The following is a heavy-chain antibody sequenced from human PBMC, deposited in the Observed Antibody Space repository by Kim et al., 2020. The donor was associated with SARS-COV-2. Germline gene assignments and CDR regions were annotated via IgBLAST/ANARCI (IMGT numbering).Heavy chain of an antibody. CDR3: AREGTLAYDSSGYYYDSEHWFDP. D-gene: IGHD3-22*01. Sequence: ASVKVSCKASGYTFTSYAMHWVRQAPGQRLEWMGWINAGNGNTKYSQKFQGRVTITRDTSASTAYMELSSLRSEDTAVYYCAREGTLAYDSSGYYYDSEHWFDPWGRGTLVTVSS. V-gene: IGHV1-3*01. CDR1: GYTFTSYA. CDR2: INAGNGNT. J-gene: IGHJ5*02.